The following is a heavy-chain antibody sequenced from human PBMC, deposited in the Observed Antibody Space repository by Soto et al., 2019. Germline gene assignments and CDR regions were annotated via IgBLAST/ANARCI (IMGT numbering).Heavy chain of an antibody. CDR3: ATSQLRFLEWLSCPFDY. CDR2: ISGSGGST. V-gene: IGHV3-23*01. CDR1: GFTFSSYA. Sequence: EVQLLESGGGLVQPGGSLRLSCAASGFTFSSYAMSWVRQAPGKGLEWVSAISGSGGSTYYADSVKGRFTISRDNSKNTLYLQMNSLRAEDTAVYYCATSQLRFLEWLSCPFDYWGQGTLVTVSS. J-gene: IGHJ4*02. D-gene: IGHD3-3*01.